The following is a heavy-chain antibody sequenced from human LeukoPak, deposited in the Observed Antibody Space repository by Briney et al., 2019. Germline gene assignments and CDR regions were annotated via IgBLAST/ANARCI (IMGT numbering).Heavy chain of an antibody. J-gene: IGHJ4*02. CDR1: GFPFSTYA. CDR2: ITGSGGFT. V-gene: IGHV3-23*01. CDR3: VRSLDY. Sequence: GGSLRLTCAASGFPFSTYAMNWVRQAPGKGLEWVSVITGSGGFTQYADSVKGRFTISRDNSKNTVYLQMNSLRVEDTALYYCVRSLDYWGQGTLVTVSS.